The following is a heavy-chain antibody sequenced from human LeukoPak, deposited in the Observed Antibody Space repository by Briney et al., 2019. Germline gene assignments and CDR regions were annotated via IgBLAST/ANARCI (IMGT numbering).Heavy chain of an antibody. D-gene: IGHD6-13*01. CDR2: ISSSSSYT. CDR1: GFTFSDYY. V-gene: IGHV3-11*03. Sequence: PGGSLRLSCAASGFTFSDYYMSWIRQAPGKGLEWVSYISSSSSYTNYADSVKGRFTISRDNAKNSLYLQMNGLRAEDTAVYYCARPSSRYYFDYWGQGTLVTVSS. CDR3: ARPSSRYYFDY. J-gene: IGHJ4*02.